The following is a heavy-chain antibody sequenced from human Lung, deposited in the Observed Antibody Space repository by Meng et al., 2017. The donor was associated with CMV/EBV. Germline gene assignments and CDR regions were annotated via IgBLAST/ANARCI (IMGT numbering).Heavy chain of an antibody. CDR2: ISGSGGST. V-gene: IGHV3-23*01. CDR3: ARGGPVAGKNWFDR. D-gene: IGHD6-19*01. J-gene: IGHJ5*02. Sequence: GESLKISCVASGLTFSSHPMTWVRQAPGKGLKWVSSISGSGGSTYSADTVQGSFTISRDNSKNTLYLQMSALRDEDTALYDCARGGPVAGKNWFDRWGQGTLVTGSS. CDR1: GLTFSSHP.